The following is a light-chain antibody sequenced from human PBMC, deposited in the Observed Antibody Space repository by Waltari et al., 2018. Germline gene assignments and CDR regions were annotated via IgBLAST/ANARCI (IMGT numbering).Light chain of an antibody. V-gene: IGKV2-28*01. CDR2: LGS. CDR1: QSLLHIDGKYY. Sequence: DIVMSQSLLSLPVPPGEPASISCRSSQSLLHIDGKYYLEWYLQKQGQYPQLLIYLGSKWDSGVPDRFSGSGSGTDFTLNITRVEAEDVEVYYCMQSLKTLITFGPGTKVDI. J-gene: IGKJ3*01. CDR3: MQSLKTLIT.